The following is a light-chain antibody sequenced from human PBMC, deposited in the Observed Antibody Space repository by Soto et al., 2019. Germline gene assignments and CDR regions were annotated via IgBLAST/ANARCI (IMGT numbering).Light chain of an antibody. J-gene: IGLJ3*02. CDR2: KNN. CDR1: SSNIGSNY. V-gene: IGLV1-47*01. CDR3: AVWDDTLSGVV. Sequence: QSVVTQPPSASGTPGQRVTISCSGSSSNIGSNYVYWYQHLPGTAPKVLIYKNNHRSSGVPDRFSGSKSDTSASLAISGLRSEDEAHYYCAVWDDTLSGVVFGGGTKLTVL.